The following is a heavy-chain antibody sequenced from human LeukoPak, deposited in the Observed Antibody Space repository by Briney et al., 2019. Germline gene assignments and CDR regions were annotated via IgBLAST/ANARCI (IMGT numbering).Heavy chain of an antibody. D-gene: IGHD3-9*01. J-gene: IGHJ4*02. Sequence: PSETLSLTCTVSGGSISSSSYYWDWIRQPPGKGLEWIGSIYHNGSTYYNPSLKSRVIISLDRSKNQFSLKLRSVTAADTAVYYCARSDYDILTGPIDYWGQGTLVTVSS. CDR2: IYHNGST. CDR3: ARSDYDILTGPIDY. CDR1: GGSISSSSYY. V-gene: IGHV4-39*07.